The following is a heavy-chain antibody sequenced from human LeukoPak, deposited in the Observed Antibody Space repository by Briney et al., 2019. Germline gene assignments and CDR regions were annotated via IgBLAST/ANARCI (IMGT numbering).Heavy chain of an antibody. CDR1: GFTFSSYS. Sequence: GGSLRLSCAASGFTFSSYSIHWVRQAPGKGLEWVAVIWSDGSKKYYADSVKGRFTISRDNSKNTLYLQVDSLRAEDTAVYYCGRDGSSHWELDYWGQGTLVTVSS. V-gene: IGHV3-33*01. J-gene: IGHJ4*02. CDR3: GRDGSSHWELDY. CDR2: IWSDGSKK. D-gene: IGHD2-15*01.